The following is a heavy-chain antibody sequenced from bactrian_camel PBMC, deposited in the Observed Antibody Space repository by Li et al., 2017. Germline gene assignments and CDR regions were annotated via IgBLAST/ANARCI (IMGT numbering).Heavy chain of an antibody. Sequence: HVQLVESGGGPVQAGGSVRLSCAASGRMDSDYCMGWFRQVPDREREGVAGIERDGSTSYADSVKGRFTISQNNDKNILYLQMNTLQPDDTATYYCAAHNVYPCDFEGLKSGCWGRGTQVTVS. J-gene: IGHJ4*01. CDR2: IERDGST. D-gene: IGHD4*01. CDR3: AAHNVYPCDFEGLKSGC. CDR1: GRMDSDYC. V-gene: IGHV3S53*01.